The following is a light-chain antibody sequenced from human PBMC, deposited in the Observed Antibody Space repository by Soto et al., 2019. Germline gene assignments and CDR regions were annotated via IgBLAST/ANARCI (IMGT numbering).Light chain of an antibody. CDR3: QQYTSYSIT. Sequence: DIQMTQSPSTLSASVGDRVTITCRASQSISTRVAWYQQKSGKAPKLLIYDASSLESGVPSRFSASGVGTEFTLTISSLQPDDFATYYCQQYTSYSITFGQGTRLEIK. CDR1: QSISTR. V-gene: IGKV1-5*01. J-gene: IGKJ5*01. CDR2: DAS.